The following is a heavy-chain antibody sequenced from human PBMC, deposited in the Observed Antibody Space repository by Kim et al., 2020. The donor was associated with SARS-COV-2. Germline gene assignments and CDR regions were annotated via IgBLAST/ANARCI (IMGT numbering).Heavy chain of an antibody. CDR2: MNPNSGNT. D-gene: IGHD6-19*01. CDR1: GYTFTSYD. CDR3: ARSGSSGWYLRRVYYGMDV. J-gene: IGHJ6*02. V-gene: IGHV1-8*01. Sequence: ASVKVSCKASGYTFTSYDINWVRQATGQGLEWMGWMNPNSGNTGYAQKFQGRVTMTRNTSISTAYMELSSLRSEDTAVYYCARSGSSGWYLRRVYYGMDVWGQGTTVTVSS.